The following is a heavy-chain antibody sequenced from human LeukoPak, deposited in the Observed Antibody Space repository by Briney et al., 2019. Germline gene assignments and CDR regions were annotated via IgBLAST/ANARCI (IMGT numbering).Heavy chain of an antibody. V-gene: IGHV1-69*06. CDR1: GGTFSSYA. D-gene: IGHD1-26*01. CDR2: IIPIFGTA. J-gene: IGHJ4*02. Sequence: ASVKVSCKASGGTFSSYAISWVRQAPGQGLEWMGGIIPIFGTANYAQKFQGRVTITAGKSTGTAYMELSSLRSEDTAVYYCARVYRPGGFDYWGQGTLVTVSS. CDR3: ARVYRPGGFDY.